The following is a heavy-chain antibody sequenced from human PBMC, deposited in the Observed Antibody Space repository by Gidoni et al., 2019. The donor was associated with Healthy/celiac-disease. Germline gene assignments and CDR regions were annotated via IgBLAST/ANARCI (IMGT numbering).Heavy chain of an antibody. CDR3: AKDLLNYYDSSGYGFDY. Sequence: EVQLLESGGGLVQPGGSLRLSCAASGFTFSSYAMSWVRQAPGKGLEWVSAISGSGGSTYYADSVKGRFTISRDNSKNTLYLQMNSLRAEDTAVYYCAKDLLNYYDSSGYGFDYWGQGTLVTVSS. CDR2: ISGSGGST. D-gene: IGHD3-22*01. J-gene: IGHJ4*02. CDR1: GFTFSSYA. V-gene: IGHV3-23*01.